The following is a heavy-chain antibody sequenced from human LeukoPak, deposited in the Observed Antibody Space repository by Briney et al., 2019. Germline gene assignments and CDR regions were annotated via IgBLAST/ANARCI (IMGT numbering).Heavy chain of an antibody. CDR1: GFTFDDYG. D-gene: IGHD3-22*01. CDR2: INWNGGST. V-gene: IGHV3-20*04. CDR3: VREGSYYYYDSTGYYSGLFDY. Sequence: GGSLRLSCAASGFTFDDYGMSWVRQAPGKGLEWVSGINWNGGSTGYADSVKGRFTISRDNAENTLYLQMNSLRAEDTAVYYCVREGSYYYYDSTGYYSGLFDYWGQGTLVTVSS. J-gene: IGHJ4*02.